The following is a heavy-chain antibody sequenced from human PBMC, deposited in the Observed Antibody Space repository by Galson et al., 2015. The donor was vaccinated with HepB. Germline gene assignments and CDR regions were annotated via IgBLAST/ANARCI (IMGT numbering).Heavy chain of an antibody. V-gene: IGHV4-39*01. CDR3: ARQGDIGFGYNWFDP. CDR1: GGSISSSSYY. J-gene: IGHJ5*02. D-gene: IGHD3-10*01. Sequence: SETLSLTCAVSGGSISSSSYYWGWIRQPPGKGLEWIGSIYYSGSTYYNPSLKSRVTISVDTSKNQFSLKLSSVTAADTAVYYCARQGDIGFGYNWFDPWGQGTLVTVSS. CDR2: IYYSGST.